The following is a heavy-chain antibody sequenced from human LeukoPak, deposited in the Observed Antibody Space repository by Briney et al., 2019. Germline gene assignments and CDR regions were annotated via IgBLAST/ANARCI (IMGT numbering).Heavy chain of an antibody. J-gene: IGHJ4*02. Sequence: HPGGSLRLSCAASGFTFSSHAMHWVRQAPGKGLEYVSAISSNGGSTYYANSVKGRFTISRDNSKNTLYLQMGSLRAEDMAVYYCARVTRTMGATTFHWFDYWGQGTLVTVSS. D-gene: IGHD1-26*01. CDR2: ISSNGGST. V-gene: IGHV3-64*01. CDR1: GFTFSSHA. CDR3: ARVTRTMGATTFHWFDY.